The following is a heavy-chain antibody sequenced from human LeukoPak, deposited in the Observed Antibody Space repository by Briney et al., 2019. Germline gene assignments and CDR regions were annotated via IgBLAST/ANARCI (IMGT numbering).Heavy chain of an antibody. Sequence: PGGSLRLSCAASGFTFDDYAMHWVRQAPGKGLEWVSSISSSSGYIYYADSVKGRFTISRDNAKNSLYLQLNSLRAEDTAVYYCVNDCSSSSCYDYWGQGTLVTVSS. D-gene: IGHD2-2*01. J-gene: IGHJ4*02. CDR2: ISSSSGYI. V-gene: IGHV3-21*01. CDR1: GFTFDDYA. CDR3: VNDCSSSSCYDY.